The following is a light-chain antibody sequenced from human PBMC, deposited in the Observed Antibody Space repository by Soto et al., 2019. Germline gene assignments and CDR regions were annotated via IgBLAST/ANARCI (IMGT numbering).Light chain of an antibody. V-gene: IGLV2-14*01. Sequence: SVLTQPASVSGSPGQSITISCTGTSSDVGGYNFVSWYQQHPGKAPKLIIYNVFNRPSRVSNRFSGSKSGNTASLTISGLQAEDDADYYCSSYTSNSSVFGTGTKVT. CDR2: NVF. CDR3: SSYTSNSSV. J-gene: IGLJ1*01. CDR1: SSDVGGYNF.